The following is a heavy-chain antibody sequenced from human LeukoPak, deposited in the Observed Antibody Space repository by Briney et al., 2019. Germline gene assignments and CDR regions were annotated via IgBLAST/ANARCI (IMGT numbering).Heavy chain of an antibody. CDR2: ISAYNGKT. CDR3: AREVRIQLWDY. CDR1: GYTFTSYG. V-gene: IGHV1-18*01. J-gene: IGHJ4*02. Sequence: GASVKVSCKASGYTFTSYGISWVGQAPGPGLEWMGWISAYNGKTNYPQKLQGRVTMTTDTSTSTAYMGLRSLRSDDTAVYYCAREVRIQLWDYWGQGTLVTVSS. D-gene: IGHD5-18*01.